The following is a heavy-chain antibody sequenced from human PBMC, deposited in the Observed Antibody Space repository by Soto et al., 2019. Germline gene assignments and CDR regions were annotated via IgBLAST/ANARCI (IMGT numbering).Heavy chain of an antibody. CDR3: AHSRDYGQVDY. D-gene: IGHD4-17*01. CDR1: GFSLSTRGVG. V-gene: IGHV2-5*02. J-gene: IGHJ4*02. Sequence: SGPTLVNPTQTLTMTCTFSGFSLSTRGVGVGWISQPPGKALEWLALFYWDDDKRYSPSLKSRLAITKDTSKNQVVLTMTNMDPVDTATYYCAHSRDYGQVDYWGQGTLVTVSS. CDR2: FYWDDDK.